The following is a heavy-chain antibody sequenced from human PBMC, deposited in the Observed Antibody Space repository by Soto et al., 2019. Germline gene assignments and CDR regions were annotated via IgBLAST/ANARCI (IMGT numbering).Heavy chain of an antibody. CDR2: IYPGDSNT. J-gene: IGHJ4*02. CDR1: GYSFTSYW. CDR3: ARQGEVLDF. Sequence: GESLKISCKGSGYSFTSYWIGWVRQMPGKGLEWMGIIYPGDSNTRYSPSFQGQVTFSAERSTRTAYLQWSSLKASDTAMYYCARQGEVLDFWGQGTLVTVSS. V-gene: IGHV5-51*01.